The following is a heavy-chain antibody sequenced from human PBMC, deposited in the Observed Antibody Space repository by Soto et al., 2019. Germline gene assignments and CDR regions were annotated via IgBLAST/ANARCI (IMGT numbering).Heavy chain of an antibody. Sequence: QVQLVQSGAEVKKPGASVKVSCKASGYTFTSYGIIWVRQAPGQGLEWMGWISAYNGNTNYAQKLQGRVTMTTDTSTSTAYMELRSLRSDDTAVYYCARESEVYYDSSVRDAFDIWGQGTMVTVSS. CDR1: GYTFTSYG. D-gene: IGHD3-22*01. J-gene: IGHJ3*02. CDR2: ISAYNGNT. CDR3: ARESEVYYDSSVRDAFDI. V-gene: IGHV1-18*01.